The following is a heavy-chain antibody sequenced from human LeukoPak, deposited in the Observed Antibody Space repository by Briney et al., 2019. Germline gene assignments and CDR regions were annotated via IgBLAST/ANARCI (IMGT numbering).Heavy chain of an antibody. CDR2: IYYSGST. J-gene: IGHJ3*02. D-gene: IGHD5-18*01. CDR3: ARHCGYSYGSLPYGAFDI. V-gene: IGHV4-59*08. Sequence: SETLSLTCTVSGGSISSYYWSWIRQPPGKGLEWIGYIYYSGSTNYNPSLKSRVTISVDTSKNQFSLKLSSVTAADTAVYYCARHCGYSYGSLPYGAFDIWGQGTMVTVSS. CDR1: GGSISSYY.